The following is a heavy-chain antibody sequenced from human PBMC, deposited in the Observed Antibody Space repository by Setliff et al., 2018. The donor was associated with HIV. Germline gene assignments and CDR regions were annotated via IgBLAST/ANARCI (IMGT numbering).Heavy chain of an antibody. Sequence: SETLSLTCTVSGGSISRGCYYWSWIRQPAGKGLEWIGRIYTNGNTNYNPSTNYNPSLKSRITISLETSRNQFSLRVTSVTATDTAVYYCTRQSPVAGSGAFDIWGQGTMVTVSS. CDR1: GGSISRGCYY. J-gene: IGHJ3*02. CDR2: IYTNGNTNYNPST. V-gene: IGHV4-61*02. D-gene: IGHD6-19*01. CDR3: TRQSPVAGSGAFDI.